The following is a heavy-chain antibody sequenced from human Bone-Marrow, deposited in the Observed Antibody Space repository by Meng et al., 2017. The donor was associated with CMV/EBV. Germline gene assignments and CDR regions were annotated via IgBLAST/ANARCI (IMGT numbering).Heavy chain of an antibody. CDR3: ARDRIAAAAEYYYYGMDV. Sequence: GESLKISCAASGFTFSSYGMHWVRQAPGQGLEWMGWINPNSGGTNYAQKFQGRVTMTRDTSISTAYMELSRLRSDDTAVYYCARDRIAAAAEYYYYGMDVWGQGTTVTVSS. D-gene: IGHD6-13*01. J-gene: IGHJ6*02. CDR2: INPNSGGT. CDR1: GFTFSSYG. V-gene: IGHV1-2*02.